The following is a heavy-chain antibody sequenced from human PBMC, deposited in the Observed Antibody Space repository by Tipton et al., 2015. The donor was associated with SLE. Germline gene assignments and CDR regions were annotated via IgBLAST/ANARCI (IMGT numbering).Heavy chain of an antibody. CDR1: GGSISSYY. Sequence: TLSLTCTVSGGSISSYYWSWIRQPPGKGLEWIGYIYYSGSTNYNPSPKRRVTISVDTSKNQFSLKLSSVTAADTAVYYCARDLDYYGSGSYSRWSQGTLVTVSS. CDR2: IYYSGST. V-gene: IGHV4-59*01. D-gene: IGHD3-10*01. CDR3: ARDLDYYGSGSYSR. J-gene: IGHJ4*02.